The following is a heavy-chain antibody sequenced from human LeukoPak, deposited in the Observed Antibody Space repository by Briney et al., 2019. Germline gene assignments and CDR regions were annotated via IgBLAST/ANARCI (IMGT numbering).Heavy chain of an antibody. V-gene: IGHV3-11*01. CDR2: IISSGSTI. D-gene: IGHD6-6*01. CDR1: GFTFSDYY. J-gene: IGHJ5*02. Sequence: PGRSRRLSSAASGFTFSDYYMSWIRQPPGKGLEWVSYIISSGSTIYYADSVKGRFTISRDNAKNSLYLQMNSLRAEDTAVYYCARVISSSSSGGDWFDPWGQGTLVTVSS. CDR3: ARVISSSSSGGDWFDP.